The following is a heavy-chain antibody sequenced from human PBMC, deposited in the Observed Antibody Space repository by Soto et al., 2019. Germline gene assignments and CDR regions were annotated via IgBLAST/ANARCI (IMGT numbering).Heavy chain of an antibody. CDR3: ARVAIFSPGDFDY. CDR2: INSDGSST. Sequence: EVQLVESGGGLVQPGGSLRLSCTASGFTFSSYWMHWVRQVPGKGLVWVSHINSDGSSTSYADSVKGRFTISRDNAKNTVYLKMDSLRAEDTAVYYCARVAIFSPGDFDYWGQGTLVTVSS. V-gene: IGHV3-74*01. J-gene: IGHJ4*02. CDR1: GFTFSSYW. D-gene: IGHD3-9*01.